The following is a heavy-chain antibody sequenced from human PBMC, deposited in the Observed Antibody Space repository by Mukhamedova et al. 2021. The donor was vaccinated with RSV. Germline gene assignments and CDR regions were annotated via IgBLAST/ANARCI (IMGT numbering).Heavy chain of an antibody. V-gene: IGHV3-30*02. Sequence: HWVRQAPGKGLEWVAFIGFDGSNKHYADSVKGRFTISRDNSKNMLDLQMNSLRAEDTAFYYCAKSSGFYSGNYFDYWGQGTLVT. D-gene: IGHD3-3*01. CDR3: AKSSGFYSGNYFDY. J-gene: IGHJ4*02. CDR2: IGFDGSNK.